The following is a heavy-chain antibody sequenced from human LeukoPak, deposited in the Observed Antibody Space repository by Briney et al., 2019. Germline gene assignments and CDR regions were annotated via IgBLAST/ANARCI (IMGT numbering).Heavy chain of an antibody. J-gene: IGHJ2*01. CDR3: ARDRPGYSSGWSYWYFDL. D-gene: IGHD6-19*01. V-gene: IGHV1-69*05. CDR1: GGTFSSYA. Sequence: GASVKVSCKASGGTFSSYAISWVRQAPGQGLEWMGGIIPIFGTANYAQKFQGRVTITTDESTSTAYMELSSLRSEDTAVYYCARDRPGYSSGWSYWYFDLWGRGTLVTVSS. CDR2: IIPIFGTA.